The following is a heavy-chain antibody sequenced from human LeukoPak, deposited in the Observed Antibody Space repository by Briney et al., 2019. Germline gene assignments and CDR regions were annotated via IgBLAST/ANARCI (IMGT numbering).Heavy chain of an antibody. CDR2: IHYSGST. CDR1: GGSVSSGSYY. J-gene: IGHJ3*02. Sequence: SETLSLTCTVSGGSVSSGSYYWSWIRQPPGKGLEWIGYIHYSGSTNYNPSLKSRVTISVDTSKNQFSLKLSSVTAADTAVYYCARAWGYCSSTSCYAGDAFDIWGQGTMVTVSS. CDR3: ARAWGYCSSTSCYAGDAFDI. D-gene: IGHD2-2*01. V-gene: IGHV4-61*01.